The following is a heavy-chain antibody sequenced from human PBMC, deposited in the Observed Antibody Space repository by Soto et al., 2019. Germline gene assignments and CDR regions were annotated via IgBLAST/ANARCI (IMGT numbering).Heavy chain of an antibody. Sequence: ASVKVSCKASGYTFTSYDINWVRQATGQGLEWMGWMNPNSGNTGYAQKFQGRVTMTRNTSISTAYMELSSLRSADTAVYYCARAYCSGDTCSPYNWFDPWGQGTLVTVPQ. D-gene: IGHD2-15*01. V-gene: IGHV1-8*01. CDR1: GYTFTSYD. J-gene: IGHJ5*02. CDR2: MNPNSGNT. CDR3: ARAYCSGDTCSPYNWFDP.